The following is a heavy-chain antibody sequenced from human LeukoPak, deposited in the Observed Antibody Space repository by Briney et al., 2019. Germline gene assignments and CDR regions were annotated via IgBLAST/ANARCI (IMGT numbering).Heavy chain of an antibody. CDR1: GFAFSNTG. Sequence: GGSLRLSCAASGFAFSNTGMTWVRQAPGRGLEWVSTISPTGEGTHYADSVKGRLTISRDNSKNTLSLEMNSLRADDTATYYCARDAGGAWPFDYWGQGTRVIVSS. CDR2: ISPTGEGT. D-gene: IGHD4-17*01. CDR3: ARDAGGAWPFDY. V-gene: IGHV3-23*01. J-gene: IGHJ4*02.